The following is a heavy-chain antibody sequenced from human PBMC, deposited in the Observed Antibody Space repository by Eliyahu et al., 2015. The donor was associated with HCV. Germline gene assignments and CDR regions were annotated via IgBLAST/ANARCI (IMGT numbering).Heavy chain of an antibody. V-gene: IGHV4-59*01. J-gene: IGHJ5*02. CDR3: ASGGGGIAVAGTGGWFDP. CDR2: IYXPGST. CDR1: GGPIXTYY. D-gene: IGHD6-19*01. Sequence: QVQLQESGPGLVKPSETLSLTCTVSGGPIXTYYXTWXRQPPGKGLEWIGYIYXPGSTTCNPSLKSRATISLDTSKNQLSLTLSSVTAADTAVYYCASGGGGIAVAGTGGWFDPWGQGTLVTVSS.